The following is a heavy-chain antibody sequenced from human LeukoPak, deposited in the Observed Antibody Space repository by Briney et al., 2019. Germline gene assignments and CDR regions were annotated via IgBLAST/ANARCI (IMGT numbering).Heavy chain of an antibody. CDR3: ARELVTDYYDSSGYYYVHYFDY. CDR1: GFTFSSYW. Sequence: GGSLRLSCAASGFTFSSYWMSWVRQAPGKGLEWVANIKQDGSEKYYVDSVKGRFTISRDNAKNSLYLQMNSLRAEDTAVYYCARELVTDYYDSSGYYYVHYFDYWGQGTLVTVSS. CDR2: IKQDGSEK. V-gene: IGHV3-7*01. D-gene: IGHD3-22*01. J-gene: IGHJ4*02.